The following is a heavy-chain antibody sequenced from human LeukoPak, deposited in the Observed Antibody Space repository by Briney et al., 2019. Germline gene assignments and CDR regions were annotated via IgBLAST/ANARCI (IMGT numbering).Heavy chain of an antibody. CDR2: IYSGGST. CDR1: GFTVSSNY. Sequence: SGGSLRLSCAASGFTVSSNYMSWVRQAPGKGLGWVSVIYSGGSTYYADSVKGRFTISRDNSKNTLYLQMNSLRAEDTAVYYCARAVHYYDSLGAAFDLWGQGTMVTVSS. V-gene: IGHV3-66*01. J-gene: IGHJ3*01. D-gene: IGHD3-22*01. CDR3: ARAVHYYDSLGAAFDL.